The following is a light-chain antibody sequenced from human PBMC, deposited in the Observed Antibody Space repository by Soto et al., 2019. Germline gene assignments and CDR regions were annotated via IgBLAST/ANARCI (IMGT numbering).Light chain of an antibody. CDR1: QSISSW. Sequence: DIQMTQSPSTLSASVGDRVTITCRASQSISSWLAWYQQKPGKAPKLLIYDASSLESGVPSRFSGSGSGTEFTLPLSSLQPDDFATYYCQQYNSYPGTVGQGTKVEIK. V-gene: IGKV1-5*01. J-gene: IGKJ1*01. CDR3: QQYNSYPGT. CDR2: DAS.